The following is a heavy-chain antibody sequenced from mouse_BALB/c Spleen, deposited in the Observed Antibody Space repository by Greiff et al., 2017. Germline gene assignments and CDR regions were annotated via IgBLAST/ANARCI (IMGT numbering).Heavy chain of an antibody. CDR1: GYTFTSYW. J-gene: IGHJ2*01. V-gene: IGHV1-87*01. D-gene: IGHD4-1*01. CDR3: ARDWGGDY. CDR2: IYPGDGDT. Sequence: QVQLQQSGAELARPGASVKLSCKASGYTFTSYWMQWVKQRPGQGLEWIGAIYPGDGDTRYTQKFKGKATLTADKSSSTAYMQLSSLASEDSAVYYCARDWGGDYWGQGTTLTVSS.